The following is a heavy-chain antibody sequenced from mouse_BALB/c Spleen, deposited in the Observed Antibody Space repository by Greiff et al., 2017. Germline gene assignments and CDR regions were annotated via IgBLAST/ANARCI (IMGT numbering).Heavy chain of an antibody. Sequence: QVQLQQSGAELVKPGASVKLSCKASGYTFTSYYMYWVKQRPGQGLEWIGEINPSNGGTNFNEKFKSKATLTVDKSSSTAYMQLSSLTSEDSAVYYCTRTTAAWFAYWGQGTLVTVSA. V-gene: IGHV1S81*02. J-gene: IGHJ3*01. D-gene: IGHD4-1*02. CDR1: GYTFTSYY. CDR2: INPSNGGT. CDR3: TRTTAAWFAY.